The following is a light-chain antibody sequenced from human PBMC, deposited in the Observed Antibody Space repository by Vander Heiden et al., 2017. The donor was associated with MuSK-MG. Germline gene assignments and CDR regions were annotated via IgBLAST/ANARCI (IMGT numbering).Light chain of an antibody. CDR3: YCATDNYLGL. V-gene: IGLV3-27*01. CDR2: KDS. CDR1: VLGRKY. J-gene: IGLJ2*01. Sequence: YELTQPSSVSVSPGQTARITCSGDVLGRKYARWFQQKPGQAPLLLIYKDSERPSGIPERFSGSSSGTTITLTISGAQVEDEAEYYCYCATDNYLGLFGGGTKLIVL.